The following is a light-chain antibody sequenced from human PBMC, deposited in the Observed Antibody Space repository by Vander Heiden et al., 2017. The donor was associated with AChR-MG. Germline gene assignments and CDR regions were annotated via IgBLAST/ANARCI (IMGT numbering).Light chain of an antibody. CDR3: QQYYSPYT. CDR2: WAS. J-gene: IGKJ2*01. CDR1: QSVLYSSNNKNY. Sequence: DIVMTQSPDSLAVSLGERATINCKSSQSVLYSSNNKNYLAWYQQKPGQPPKLLIYWASTRESGVPDRFSGSGSGTDFTLTISSLQAEDVAVYYCQQYYSPYTFGPGTKLEIK. V-gene: IGKV4-1*01.